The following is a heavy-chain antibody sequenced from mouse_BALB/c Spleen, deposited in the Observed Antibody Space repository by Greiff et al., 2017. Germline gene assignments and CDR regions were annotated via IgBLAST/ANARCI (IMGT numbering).Heavy chain of an antibody. CDR3: ARNFYYGSLYAMDY. Sequence: VQLVESGPCLVQPSQSLSITCTVSGFSLTSYGVHWVRQSPGKGLEWLGVIWSGGSTDYNAAFISRLSISKDNSKSQVFFKMNSLQADDTAIYYCARNFYYGSLYAMDYWGQGTSVTVSS. CDR2: IWSGGST. CDR1: GFSLTSYG. J-gene: IGHJ4*01. V-gene: IGHV2-4-1*01. D-gene: IGHD1-1*01.